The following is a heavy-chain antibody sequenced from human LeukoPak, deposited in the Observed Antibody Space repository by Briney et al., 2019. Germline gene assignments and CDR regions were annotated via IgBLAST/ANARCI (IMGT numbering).Heavy chain of an antibody. CDR2: IFTSGWT. V-gene: IGHV4-4*09. CDR1: GGSISSYY. D-gene: IGHD1-1*01. CDR3: ATSHDVKTAPYDL. Sequence: QSSETLSLTCTVSGGSISSYYWSWVRQSPGEGLEWIGYIFTSGWTDYNPSLKSRVTMSVDTSKNQLSMELRFLTAADTAVYYCATSHDVKTAPYDLWGQGTLVTVSS. J-gene: IGHJ5*02.